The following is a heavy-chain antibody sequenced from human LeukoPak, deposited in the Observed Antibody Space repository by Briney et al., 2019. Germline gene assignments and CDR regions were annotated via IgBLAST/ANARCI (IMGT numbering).Heavy chain of an antibody. V-gene: IGHV4-39*01. D-gene: IGHD3-9*01. CDR3: ARRGGPYYDILRAGYYFDY. CDR1: GGSISSSSYY. Sequence: SETLSLTCTVSGGSISSSSYYWGWIRQPPGKGLEWIGSIYYSGSTYYNPSLKSRVTISVDTSKNQFSLKLSSVTAADTAVYYCARRGGPYYDILRAGYYFDYWGQGTLVTVSS. CDR2: IYYSGST. J-gene: IGHJ4*02.